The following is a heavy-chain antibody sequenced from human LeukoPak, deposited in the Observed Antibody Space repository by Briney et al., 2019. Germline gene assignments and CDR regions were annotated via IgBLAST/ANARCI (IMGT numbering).Heavy chain of an antibody. J-gene: IGHJ4*02. CDR1: GFTFSSYG. Sequence: GGSLRLSCAASGFTFSSYGMHWVRQAPGKGLEWVAFIRYDGSNKYYADSVKGRFTISRDNSKNTLYLQMNSLRAEDTAVYYCAKGRSNFWSDPFDYWGQGTLVTVSS. CDR3: AKGRSNFWSDPFDY. CDR2: IRYDGSNK. D-gene: IGHD3-3*01. V-gene: IGHV3-30*02.